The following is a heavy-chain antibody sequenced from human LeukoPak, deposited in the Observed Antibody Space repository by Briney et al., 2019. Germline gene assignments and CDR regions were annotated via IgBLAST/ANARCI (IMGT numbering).Heavy chain of an antibody. CDR3: AELGITMIGGV. CDR2: ISSSGSTI. D-gene: IGHD3-10*02. J-gene: IGHJ6*04. V-gene: IGHV3-48*03. Sequence: GGSLRLSCAASGFTFSSYEMIWVRQAPGKGLEWVSCISSSGSTIYYADSVKGRFTISRDNAKNSLYQQMNSLRAEDTAVYYCAELGITMIGGVWGKGTTVTISS. CDR1: GFTFSSYE.